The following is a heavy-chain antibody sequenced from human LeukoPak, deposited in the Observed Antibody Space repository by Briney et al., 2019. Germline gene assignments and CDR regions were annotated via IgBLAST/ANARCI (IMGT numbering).Heavy chain of an antibody. V-gene: IGHV3-30*04. CDR2: ISYHGRDQ. J-gene: IGHJ4*02. Sequence: GGSLRLSCAASRFIFSNSAMHWVRQAPGKGLDWVAVISYHGRDQFYADSVKGRFTISRDSSKDTLYLQMNSLRTEDTAVYYCVRQDCSGGSCYLDYWGQGTLVTVSS. D-gene: IGHD2-15*01. CDR3: VRQDCSGGSCYLDY. CDR1: RFIFSNSA.